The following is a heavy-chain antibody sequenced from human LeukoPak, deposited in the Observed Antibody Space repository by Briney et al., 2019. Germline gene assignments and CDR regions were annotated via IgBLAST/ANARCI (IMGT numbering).Heavy chain of an antibody. V-gene: IGHV5-51*01. CDR3: ARRRDSSGYYRSYYFDY. D-gene: IGHD3-22*01. J-gene: IGHJ4*02. Sequence: GESLKISCKGSGYSFTSYWIGWVRQMPGKGLEWMGIIYPGDSDTRYSPSFQGQVTISADKSISTAYLQWSRLKASDTAMYYCARRRDSSGYYRSYYFDYWGQGTLVTVSS. CDR2: IYPGDSDT. CDR1: GYSFTSYW.